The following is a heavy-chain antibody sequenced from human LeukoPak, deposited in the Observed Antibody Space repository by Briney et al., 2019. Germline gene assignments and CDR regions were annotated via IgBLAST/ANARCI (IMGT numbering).Heavy chain of an antibody. CDR3: ASPNYDFWSGYPAYYYGMDV. CDR1: RGTFSSYA. D-gene: IGHD3-3*01. CDR2: IIPIFGTA. V-gene: IGHV1-69*13. J-gene: IGHJ6*02. Sequence: GASVKVSCKASRGTFSSYAISWVRQAPGQGLEWMGGIIPIFGTANYAQKFQGRVTITADESTSTAYMELSSLRSEDTAVYYCASPNYDFWSGYPAYYYGMDVWGQGTTVTVSS.